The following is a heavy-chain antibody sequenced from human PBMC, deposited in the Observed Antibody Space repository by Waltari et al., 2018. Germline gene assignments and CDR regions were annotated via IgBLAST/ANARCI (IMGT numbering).Heavy chain of an antibody. CDR3: SRGRSITLGRGGLTTAYHGVDV. Sequence: QVQLVPSGTEVKRPGASVNVSCKTSGYTFTNYFINWARQALGHGLEWLGRVTSSKINPVQGRVTMTIDTSTSTAYMELRSLTSDDTAVYYWSRGRSITLGRGGLTTAYHGVDVWGQGTTVTVSS. V-gene: IGHV1-18*01. D-gene: IGHD3-10*01. CDR2: VTSSKINP. CDR1: GYTFTNYF. J-gene: IGHJ6*02.